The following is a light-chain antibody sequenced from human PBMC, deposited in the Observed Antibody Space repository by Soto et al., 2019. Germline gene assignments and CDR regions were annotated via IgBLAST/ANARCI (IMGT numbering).Light chain of an antibody. CDR1: SSDVGGYNY. V-gene: IGLV2-14*01. CDR2: DVS. J-gene: IGLJ2*01. Sequence: QSALTQPASVSGSPGQSITISCTGTSSDVGGYNYVSWYQQHPGKAPKLMIYDVSNRPSGVSNRFSGSMSGNTASLTISGLQAEDEADYYCSSYTSSSTLVFGGGTKLTVL. CDR3: SSYTSSSTLV.